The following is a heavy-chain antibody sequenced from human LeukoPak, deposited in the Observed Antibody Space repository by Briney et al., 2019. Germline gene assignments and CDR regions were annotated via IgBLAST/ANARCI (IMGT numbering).Heavy chain of an antibody. V-gene: IGHV3-74*01. D-gene: IGHD2-2*01. J-gene: IGHJ4*02. CDR1: GFTFSSYW. CDR2: INSDGSST. Sequence: PGGSLRLSCAASGFTFSSYWMHWVRHAPGKGLVWVSRINSDGSSTSYADSVKGRFTISRDNAKNTLYPQMNSLRAEDTAVYYCASEGYCSSTSCYDYWGQGTLVTVSS. CDR3: ASEGYCSSTSCYDY.